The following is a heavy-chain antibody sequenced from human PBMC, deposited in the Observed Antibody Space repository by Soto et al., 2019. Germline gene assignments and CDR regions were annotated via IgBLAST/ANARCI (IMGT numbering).Heavy chain of an antibody. CDR2: IYPDDSDT. D-gene: IGHD6-13*01. CDR3: ARSLRGIAAAGIEY. J-gene: IGHJ4*02. Sequence: PGESLKISCKGSGYTFTSYWIGWVRQMPGKRLEWMGIIYPDDSDTRYSPSFQGQVTISADKSISTAYLQWRSLKASDTAMYYCARSLRGIAAAGIEYWGQGTLVTVSS. V-gene: IGHV5-51*01. CDR1: GYTFTSYW.